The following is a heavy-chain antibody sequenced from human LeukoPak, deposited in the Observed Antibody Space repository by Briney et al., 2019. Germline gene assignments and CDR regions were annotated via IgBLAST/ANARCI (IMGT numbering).Heavy chain of an antibody. J-gene: IGHJ1*01. Sequence: GGSLRLSCAASGFTFSSYAMHWVRQAPGKGLEWVAVISYDGSNKYYADSVKGRFTISRDNSKNPLYLQMNCLRAEDPAVYYCVAGGIEVADWANLSNSQHWGQGTLVTVSS. V-gene: IGHV3-30*04. D-gene: IGHD6-19*01. CDR2: ISYDGSNK. CDR3: VAGGIEVADWANLSNSQH. CDR1: GFTFSSYA.